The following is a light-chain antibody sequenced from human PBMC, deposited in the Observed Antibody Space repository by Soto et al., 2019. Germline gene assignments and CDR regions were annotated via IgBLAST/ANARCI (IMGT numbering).Light chain of an antibody. V-gene: IGKV1-5*01. J-gene: IGKJ1*01. CDR1: QSVSRW. CDR2: EAS. Sequence: DIQITQTPSTLSATVGDRVTISCLSSQSVSRWLAWYQQKPGKAPKIQIYEASSLERGVRSRFSDSGSGTEFTLTICCLQPDNSATYYYQQNDVYPWTFG. CDR3: QQNDVYPWT.